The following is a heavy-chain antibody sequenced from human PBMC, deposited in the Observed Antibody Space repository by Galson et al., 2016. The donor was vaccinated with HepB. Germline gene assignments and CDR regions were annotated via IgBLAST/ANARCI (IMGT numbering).Heavy chain of an antibody. V-gene: IGHV3-30*18. Sequence: SLRLSCAASGFFFSNYGMHWVRQAPGEGLAWVAVVSYDGYSKYYADSVKGRFTISRDNSKTTMYLQMNSLRVEDTAVYYCAKDGYTSGSEYGMDVWGQGTTVTVSS. CDR3: AKDGYTSGSEYGMDV. D-gene: IGHD3-10*01. J-gene: IGHJ6*02. CDR1: GFFFSNYG. CDR2: VSYDGYSK.